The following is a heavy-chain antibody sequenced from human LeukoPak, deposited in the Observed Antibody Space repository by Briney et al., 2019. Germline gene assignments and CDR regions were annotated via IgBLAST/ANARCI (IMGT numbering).Heavy chain of an antibody. Sequence: ASVKVSCKASGYTFTGYYVHWVRQAPGQGLEWMGIINPSSGSTSYQQKFQGRVTVTRDTSISTAYMELSGLRSDDTAVYYCARVIIGHDSSSNFDYWGQGTLVTVSS. D-gene: IGHD6-13*01. J-gene: IGHJ4*02. CDR2: INPSSGST. V-gene: IGHV1-2*02. CDR3: ARVIIGHDSSSNFDY. CDR1: GYTFTGYY.